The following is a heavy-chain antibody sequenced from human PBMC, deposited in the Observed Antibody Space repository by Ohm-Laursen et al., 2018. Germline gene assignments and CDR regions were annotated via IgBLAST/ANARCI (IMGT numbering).Heavy chain of an antibody. V-gene: IGHV3-23*01. CDR1: GFTFSNYW. CDR3: ARSRNDY. CDR2: ISRSGDST. Sequence: SLRLSCTASGFTFSNYWMTWVRQAPGKGLEWVSAISRSGDSTYYADSVKGRFTISRDNSKNSLYLQMNSLRAEDTAVYYCARSRNDYWGQGTLVTVSS. J-gene: IGHJ4*02.